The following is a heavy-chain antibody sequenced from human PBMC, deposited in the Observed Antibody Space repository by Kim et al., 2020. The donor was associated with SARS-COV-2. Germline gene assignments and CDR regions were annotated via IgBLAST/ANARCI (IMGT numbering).Heavy chain of an antibody. CDR1: GFTFSGSA. CDR3: TRLGFGELSLFPYYYGMDV. J-gene: IGHJ6*02. Sequence: GGSLRLSCAASGFTFSGSAMHWVRQASGKGLEWVGRIRSKANSYATAYAASVKGRFTISRDDSKNMAYLQMNSLKTEDTAVYYCTRLGFGELSLFPYYYGMDVWGQGTTVTVSS. D-gene: IGHD3-10*01. V-gene: IGHV3-73*01. CDR2: IRSKANSYAT.